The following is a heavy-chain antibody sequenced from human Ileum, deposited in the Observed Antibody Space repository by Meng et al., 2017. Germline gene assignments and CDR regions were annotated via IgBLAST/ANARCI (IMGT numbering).Heavy chain of an antibody. D-gene: IGHD5-18*01. V-gene: IGHV4-30-4*01. CDR3: AREFYVDTAMVIDS. Sequence: QVQFQESGPGLVKPLQTPSLPRSVSNGSLTNVNNYWNWIRQAPGQALEHIGYIYYDGSSYATPSLKSRVTMSIDTSTNQFSLRLGSVTAADTAVYYCAREFYVDTAMVIDSWGPGALVTVSS. CDR2: IYYDGSS. J-gene: IGHJ4*02. CDR1: NGSLTNVNNY.